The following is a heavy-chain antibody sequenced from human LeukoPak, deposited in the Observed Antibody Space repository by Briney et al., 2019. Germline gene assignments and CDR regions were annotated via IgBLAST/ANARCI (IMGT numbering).Heavy chain of an antibody. CDR3: ARDLGIAVSSPLRY. CDR1: GYTFTSYA. V-gene: IGHV1-18*01. Sequence: ASVKVSCKASGYTFTSYAMNWVRQAPGQGLEWMGWISAYNGNTNYAQKLQGRVTMTTDTSTSTAYMELRSLRSDDTAVYYCARDLGIAVSSPLRYWGQGTLVTVSS. D-gene: IGHD6-19*01. J-gene: IGHJ4*02. CDR2: ISAYNGNT.